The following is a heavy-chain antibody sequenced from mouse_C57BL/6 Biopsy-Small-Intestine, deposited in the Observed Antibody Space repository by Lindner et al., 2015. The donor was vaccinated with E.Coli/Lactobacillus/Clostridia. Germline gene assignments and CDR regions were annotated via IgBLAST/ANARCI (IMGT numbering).Heavy chain of an antibody. D-gene: IGHD2-2*01. Sequence: VQLQESGPELVKPGASVKMSCKASGYTFTDYNMHWVKQSHGKSLEWIGYPNPNNGGTSYNQKFKGKATLTVNKSSSTAYMELRSLTSEDSAVYYCAIDGYDLDYWGQGTTLTVSS. V-gene: IGHV1-22*01. CDR1: GYTFTDYN. CDR3: AIDGYDLDY. J-gene: IGHJ2*01. CDR2: PNPNNGGT.